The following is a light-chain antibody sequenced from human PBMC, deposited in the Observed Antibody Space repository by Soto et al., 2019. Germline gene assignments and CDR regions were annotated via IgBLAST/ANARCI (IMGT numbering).Light chain of an antibody. V-gene: IGKV3-20*01. CDR3: QQYNNWPPLT. J-gene: IGKJ4*01. CDR2: GAS. CDR1: QSVTSNF. Sequence: EIVLTQSPGTLSLSPGERTTLSCRASQSVTSNFLAWYQEKPGQAPRLLIYGASSRATGIPDRFSGSGSGTDFTLTISSLQSEDFAVYHCQQYNNWPPLTFGGGTKVDIK.